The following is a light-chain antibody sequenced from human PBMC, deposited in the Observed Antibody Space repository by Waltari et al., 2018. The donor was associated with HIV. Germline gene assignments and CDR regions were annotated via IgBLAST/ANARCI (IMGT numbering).Light chain of an antibody. CDR3: QSYVSSVNVV. J-gene: IGLJ3*02. V-gene: IGLV1-40*01. CDR2: DNP. CDR1: SSNTGAGYD. Sequence: QSVLPQPPSVSGAPGQTVTISCTGSSSNTGAGYDVNWYQQVPGTPPQLLFYDNPNRPAGVPDRLSCSKSCTSTSLAIFGLKTDDEADYYCQSYVSSVNVVFGGGTRVTVL.